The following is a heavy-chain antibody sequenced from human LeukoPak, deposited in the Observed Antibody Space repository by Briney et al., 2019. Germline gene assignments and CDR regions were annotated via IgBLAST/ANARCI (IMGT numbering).Heavy chain of an antibody. V-gene: IGHV4-39*07. CDR3: ASDSGGRRDAFNI. CDR1: GGLFSVSTHS. CDR2: ISYSGNT. D-gene: IGHD2-8*02. Sequence: SETLSLTCTISGGLFSVSTHSWGWIRQPPGKRLEWIGSISYSGNTYFNPSLKSRVTISVGTSKNQFSLKLTSVTAADTAVYYCASDSGGRRDAFNIWGQGTMVTVSS. J-gene: IGHJ3*02.